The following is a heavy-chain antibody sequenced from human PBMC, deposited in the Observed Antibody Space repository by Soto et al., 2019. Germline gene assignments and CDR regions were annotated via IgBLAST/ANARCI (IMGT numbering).Heavy chain of an antibody. Sequence: QVQLQESGPGLVKPSETLSLTCTVSGGSISSYYWSLIRQPPGKGLEWIGYIYYSGSTNYNPSLKSRVTISVDTSKNQFPLKLSSVTAADTAVYYCARSDGRYWGQGTLVTVSS. CDR3: ARSDGRY. V-gene: IGHV4-59*01. CDR1: GGSISSYY. CDR2: IYYSGST. J-gene: IGHJ4*02.